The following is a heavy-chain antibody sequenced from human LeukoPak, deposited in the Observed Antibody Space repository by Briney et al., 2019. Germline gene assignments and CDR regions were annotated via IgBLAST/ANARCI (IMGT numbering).Heavy chain of an antibody. CDR1: GGTFSSYA. D-gene: IGHD2-8*01. CDR3: AREYLNGVVDY. J-gene: IGHJ4*02. V-gene: IGHV1-69*05. Sequence: SVKVSCKASGGTFSSYAISWVRQAPGQGLEWMGGIIPIFGTANYAQKLQGRVTMTTDTSTSTAYMELRSLRSDDTAVYYCAREYLNGVVDYWGQGTLVTVSS. CDR2: IIPIFGTA.